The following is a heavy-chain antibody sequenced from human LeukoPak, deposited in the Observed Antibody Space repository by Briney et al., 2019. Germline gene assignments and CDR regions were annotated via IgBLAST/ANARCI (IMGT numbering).Heavy chain of an antibody. CDR3: AKAWPAAGTLLYFDY. D-gene: IGHD6-13*01. V-gene: IGHV3-23*01. CDR1: GFTFSSYA. J-gene: IGHJ4*02. CDR2: ISGSGGST. Sequence: GGSLRLSCAASGFTFSSYAMSWARQAPGKGLEWVSAISGSGGSTYYADSVKGRFTISRDNSKNTLYLQMNSLRAEDTAVYYCAKAWPAAGTLLYFDYWGQGTLVTVSS.